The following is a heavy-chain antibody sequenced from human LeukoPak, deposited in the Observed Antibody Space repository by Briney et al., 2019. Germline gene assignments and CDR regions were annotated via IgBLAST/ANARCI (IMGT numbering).Heavy chain of an antibody. CDR1: GGSFSGYY. Sequence: PSETLSLTCAVYGGSFSGYYWSWIRQPPGKGLEWIGEINHSGSTNYNPSLKSRVTISVDTSKNQFSLKLSSVTAADTAAYYCARGIRNDYVWGSYRYSKLFDPWGQGTLVTVSS. V-gene: IGHV4-34*01. CDR3: ARGIRNDYVWGSYRYSKLFDP. D-gene: IGHD3-16*02. CDR2: INHSGST. J-gene: IGHJ5*02.